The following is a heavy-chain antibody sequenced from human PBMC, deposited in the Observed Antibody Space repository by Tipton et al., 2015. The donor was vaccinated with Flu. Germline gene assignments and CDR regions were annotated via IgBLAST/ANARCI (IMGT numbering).Heavy chain of an antibody. V-gene: IGHV4-31*03. CDR2: IYYSGST. D-gene: IGHD6-25*01. J-gene: IGHJ5*02. Sequence: TLSLTCTVSGDSISTGGAYWTWVRQHPGKGLEWIASIYYSGSTYYNPSLWRRVAISVDTSKNQISLKVNSVTAADTAVYYCAGAKAAASPLYNWFDPWGQGTLVTVSS. CDR3: AGAKAAASPLYNWFDP. CDR1: GDSISTGGAY.